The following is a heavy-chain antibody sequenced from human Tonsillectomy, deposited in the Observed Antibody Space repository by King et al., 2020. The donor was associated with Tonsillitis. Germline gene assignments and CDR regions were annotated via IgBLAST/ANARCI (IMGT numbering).Heavy chain of an antibody. Sequence: VPLQESGPGLVKPSETLSLTCTVSGGSISSYYWSWIRQPAGKGLEWIGRIYTSGSTNYNPSLKSRVTMSVDTSKNQFSLKLSSVTAADTAVYYCARDEYNFWSPTRVFDPWGQGTLVTVSS. CDR1: GGSISSYY. CDR2: IYTSGST. V-gene: IGHV4-4*07. D-gene: IGHD3-3*01. CDR3: ARDEYNFWSPTRVFDP. J-gene: IGHJ5*02.